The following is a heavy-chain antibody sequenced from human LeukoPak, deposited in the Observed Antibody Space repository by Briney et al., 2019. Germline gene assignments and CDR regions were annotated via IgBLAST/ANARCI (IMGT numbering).Heavy chain of an antibody. J-gene: IGHJ4*02. V-gene: IGHV3-7*01. Sequence: GGSLRLSCAASGFTFSSYWMSWVRRAPGKGLEWVANIKEDGSEKYYVDSVKGRFTISRDNAKSSLYLQMNSLRAEDTAVYYCARDREARRYQDLDYWGQGTLVTVSS. CDR1: GFTFSSYW. CDR3: ARDREARRYQDLDY. CDR2: IKEDGSEK. D-gene: IGHD6-6*01.